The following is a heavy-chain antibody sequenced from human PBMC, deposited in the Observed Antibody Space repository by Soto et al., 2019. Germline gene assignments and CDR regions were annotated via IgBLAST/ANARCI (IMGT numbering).Heavy chain of an antibody. CDR1: SGSINSVGYS. D-gene: IGHD3-10*01. CDR2: IYPNGIT. V-gene: IGHV4-30-2*01. CDR3: VRDRGGGSGDYYQSQGMDV. Sequence: NPSETLSLTCSVSSGSINSVGYSWSWIRQPPGKGLEWIGYIYPNGITSHNPSLKSRVTMSVDKSRNQFSLKLRSVTAADTAVYYCVRDRGGGSGDYYQSQGMDVCGHGTTVTVSS. J-gene: IGHJ6*02.